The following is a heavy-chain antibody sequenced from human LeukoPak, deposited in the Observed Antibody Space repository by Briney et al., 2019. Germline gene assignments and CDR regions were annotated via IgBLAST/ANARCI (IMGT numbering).Heavy chain of an antibody. V-gene: IGHV3-64*01. CDR1: GFTFSSYA. CDR2: ISSNGGGT. J-gene: IGHJ4*02. Sequence: PGGSLRLSCAASGFTFSSYAMHWVRQAPGKGLEYVSAISSNGGGTYYANSVKGRFTISGDNSKNTLYLQMGSLRDEDMAVYYCARDEYYGIDYWGQGTLVTVSS. D-gene: IGHD4-17*01. CDR3: ARDEYYGIDY.